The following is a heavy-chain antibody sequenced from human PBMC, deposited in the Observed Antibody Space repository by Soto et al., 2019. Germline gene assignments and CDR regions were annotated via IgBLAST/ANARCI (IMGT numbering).Heavy chain of an antibody. Sequence: SETLSLTCTVSGGSISSGDYYWSWIRQPPGKGLEWIGYIYYSGSTYYNPSLKSRVTISVDTSKNQFSLKLSSATAADTAVYYCARGCYCSGGSCYFDYWGQGTLVTVSS. CDR1: GGSISSGDYY. CDR3: ARGCYCSGGSCYFDY. J-gene: IGHJ4*02. V-gene: IGHV4-30-4*01. CDR2: IYYSGST. D-gene: IGHD2-15*01.